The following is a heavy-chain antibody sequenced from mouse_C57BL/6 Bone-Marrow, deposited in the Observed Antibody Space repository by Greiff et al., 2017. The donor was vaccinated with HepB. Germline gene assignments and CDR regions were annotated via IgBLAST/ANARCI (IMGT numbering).Heavy chain of an antibody. Sequence: EVQGVESGGDLVKPGGSLKLSCAASGFTFSSYGMSWVRQTPDKRLEWVATISSGGRYTYYPDSVKGRFTISRDKAKNTLYLQMSSLKSEDTAMYYCARQGVYYYGTGYAMDYWGQGTSVTVSS. CDR1: GFTFSSYG. J-gene: IGHJ4*01. CDR2: ISSGGRYT. CDR3: ARQGVYYYGTGYAMDY. V-gene: IGHV5-6*01. D-gene: IGHD1-1*01.